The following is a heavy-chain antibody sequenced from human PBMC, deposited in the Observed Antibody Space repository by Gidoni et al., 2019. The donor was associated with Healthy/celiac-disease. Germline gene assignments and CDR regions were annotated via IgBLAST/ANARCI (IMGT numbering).Heavy chain of an antibody. J-gene: IGHJ3*02. D-gene: IGHD6-6*01. CDR1: GGSISSSSYY. CDR2: IYYSGST. Sequence: QLQLQESGPGLVKPSEPLSLTSTVSGGSISSSSYYWGWIRQPPGKGLEWIGSIYYSGSTYYNPSLKSRVNISVDTSKNQFSLKLSSVTAADTAVYYCARLEYSSYEVAFDIWGQGTMVTVSS. V-gene: IGHV4-39*01. CDR3: ARLEYSSYEVAFDI.